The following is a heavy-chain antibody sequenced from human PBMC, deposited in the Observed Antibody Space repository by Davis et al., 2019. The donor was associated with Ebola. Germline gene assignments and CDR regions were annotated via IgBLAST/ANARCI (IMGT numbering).Heavy chain of an antibody. CDR1: GYTFTSYA. CDR2: INAGNGNT. V-gene: IGHV1-3*01. J-gene: IGHJ6*02. CDR3: ARARGCSGGSCYSGSRFYGMDV. D-gene: IGHD2-15*01. Sequence: ASVKVSCKASGYTFTSYAMHWVRQAPGQRLEWMGWINAGNGNTKYSQKFQGRVTITRDTSASTAYMELSSLRSEDTAVYYCARARGCSGGSCYSGSRFYGMDVWGQGTTVTVSS.